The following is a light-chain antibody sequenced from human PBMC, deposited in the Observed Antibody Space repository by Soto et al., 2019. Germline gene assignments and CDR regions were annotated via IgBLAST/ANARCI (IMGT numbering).Light chain of an antibody. CDR1: SPNIGGNS. V-gene: IGLV1-51*01. CDR2: DDN. J-gene: IGLJ1*01. CDR3: GSWDSSLSAHV. Sequence: QSVMTQPPSVSAAPGQKVTISCSGSSPNIGGNSVSWYQQLPGTPPKLLIYDDNKRPSGIPHRFSGSKSGTSATLGITGFQTGDEADYYCGSWDSSLSAHVFGTGTKLTVL.